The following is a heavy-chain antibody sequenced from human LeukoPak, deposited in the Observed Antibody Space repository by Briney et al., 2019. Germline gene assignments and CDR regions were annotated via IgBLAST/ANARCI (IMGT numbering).Heavy chain of an antibody. D-gene: IGHD3-10*01. CDR1: GYTFTSYG. CDR3: GRDWGYRDSGSYSDY. J-gene: IGHJ4*02. V-gene: IGHV1-18*04. CDR2: ISGYNGNT. Sequence: ASVKVSCKASGYTFTSYGISWVRQAPGQGLQWMGWISGYNGNTNYAQKFQGRVTMTTDTSTNTAYMELRSLRFDDTAVCYCGRDWGYRDSGSYSDYWGQGTLVTVSS.